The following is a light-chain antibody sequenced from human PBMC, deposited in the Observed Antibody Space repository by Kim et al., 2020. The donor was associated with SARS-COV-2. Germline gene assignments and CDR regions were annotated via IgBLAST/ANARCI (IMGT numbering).Light chain of an antibody. V-gene: IGKV2-30*02. CDR2: KVS. Sequence: DVVMTQSPLSLPVTLGQPASISCRSSQSLVHSDGNTYVNWFQQRPDQSPRRLIYKVSNRDSGVPDRFSGSGSGTDFTLKISRVEAEDVGVYYCMQGTLWPPTFGQGTRLEIK. CDR3: MQGTLWPPT. J-gene: IGKJ5*01. CDR1: QSLVHSDGNTY.